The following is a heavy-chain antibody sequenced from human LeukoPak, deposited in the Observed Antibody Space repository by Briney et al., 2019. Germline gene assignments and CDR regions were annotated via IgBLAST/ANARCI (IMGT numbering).Heavy chain of an antibody. D-gene: IGHD3-3*01. V-gene: IGHV1-69*13. Sequence: ASVKVSCKASGGTFSSYAISWVRQAPGQGLEWMGGIIPIFGTANYAQKFQGRVTITADESTSTAYMELSSLRSEDTAVYYCARGGSIFGVVIGTDAFDIWGQGTMVTVSS. J-gene: IGHJ3*02. CDR2: IIPIFGTA. CDR1: GGTFSSYA. CDR3: ARGGSIFGVVIGTDAFDI.